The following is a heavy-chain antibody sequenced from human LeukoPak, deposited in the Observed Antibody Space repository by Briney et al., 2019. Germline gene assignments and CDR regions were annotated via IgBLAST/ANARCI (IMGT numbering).Heavy chain of an antibody. J-gene: IGHJ4*02. CDR3: ATDVFGGYDYYWDY. V-gene: IGHV1-24*01. CDR1: GYTLTELS. Sequence: ASVKVSCKVSGYTLTELSMHWVRQAPGKGLEWMGGFDPEDGETIYAQKFQGRVAMTEDTSTDTAYMELSSLRSEDTAVYYCATDVFGGYDYYWDYWGQGTLVTVSS. CDR2: FDPEDGET. D-gene: IGHD5-12*01.